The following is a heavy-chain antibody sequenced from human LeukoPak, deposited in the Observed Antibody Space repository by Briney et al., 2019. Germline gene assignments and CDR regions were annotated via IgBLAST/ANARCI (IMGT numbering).Heavy chain of an antibody. CDR2: ISSSGSDI. CDR3: AKAADIGVVDYYYYGMDV. V-gene: IGHV3-11*01. Sequence: GGSLRLSCAASGFTFNDYYMSWIRQAPGKGLEWVSYISSSGSDIYYADSVKGRFTISSDNARKSLYLQMNSLRAEDTAVYYCAKAADIGVVDYYYYGMDVWGKGTTVTVSS. D-gene: IGHD2-15*01. CDR1: GFTFNDYY. J-gene: IGHJ6*04.